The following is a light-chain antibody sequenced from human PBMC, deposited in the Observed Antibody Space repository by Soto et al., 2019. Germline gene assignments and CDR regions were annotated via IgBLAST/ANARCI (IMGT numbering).Light chain of an antibody. V-gene: IGLV1-44*01. CDR1: SSNIGSNT. J-gene: IGLJ3*02. Sequence: QSVLTQPPSASGTPGQRVTISCSGSSSNIGSNTANWYQQLPGTAPKLLIYSNNQRPSGVPDRFSGSKSGTSASLAISGLQSEDEADYYCAAWDDSLRVFGGGTKLTVL. CDR2: SNN. CDR3: AAWDDSLRV.